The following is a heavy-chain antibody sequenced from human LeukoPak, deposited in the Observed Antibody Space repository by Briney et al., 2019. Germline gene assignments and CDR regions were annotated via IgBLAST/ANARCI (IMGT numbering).Heavy chain of an antibody. D-gene: IGHD5-18*01. V-gene: IGHV5-51*01. CDR3: ARHFHSAWFGF. CDR2: IYPGGSNG. CDR1: GFDFTAYG. J-gene: IGHJ4*02. Sequence: GGSLKISCKCSGFDFTAYGIAWVRQLPGKGLEWMGNIYPGGSNGRYSPSFQGQVTMSADKSITTVYLQWSSLKASDTAMYYCARHFHSAWFGFWGQGSLVTVSS.